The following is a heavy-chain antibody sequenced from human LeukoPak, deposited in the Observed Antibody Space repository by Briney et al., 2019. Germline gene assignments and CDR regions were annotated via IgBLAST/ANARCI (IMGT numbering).Heavy chain of an antibody. CDR3: AREGYSSGWYRSWFDP. CDR2: INPNSGGT. J-gene: IGHJ5*02. Sequence: ASVKVSCKASGYTFTGYYMHWVRQAPGQGLEWMGWINPNSGGTNYAQKFQGRLTMTRDTSISTAYMELSRLRSDDTAVYYCAREGYSSGWYRSWFDPWGQGTLVTVSS. CDR1: GYTFTGYY. D-gene: IGHD6-19*01. V-gene: IGHV1-2*02.